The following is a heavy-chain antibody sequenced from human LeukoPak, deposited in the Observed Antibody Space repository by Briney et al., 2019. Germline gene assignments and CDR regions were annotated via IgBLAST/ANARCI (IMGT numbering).Heavy chain of an antibody. J-gene: IGHJ6*03. CDR1: GFMFSSYW. CDR2: INHSGST. D-gene: IGHD3-10*01. CDR3: ARGGRFYYGSGSYYQYYYYYYMDV. Sequence: PGGSLRLSCAASGFMFSSYWMSWIRQPPGKGLEWIGEINHSGSTNYNPSLKSRVTISVDTSKNQFSLKLSSVTAADTAVYYCARGGRFYYGSGSYYQYYYYYYMDVWGKGTTVTVSS. V-gene: IGHV4-34*01.